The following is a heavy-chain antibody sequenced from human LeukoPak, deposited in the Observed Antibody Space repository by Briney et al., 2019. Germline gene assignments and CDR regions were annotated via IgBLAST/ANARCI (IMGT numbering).Heavy chain of an antibody. Sequence: SETLSLTCTVSGGSISNSYWNWIRQPPGKGLERIGYISYNGSTDYNPSLKSRVTISVGTSKIQFSLNLSSVTAADTAVYYCARGGNYYGRPFEIWGRGTMVTVSS. CDR3: ARGGNYYGRPFEI. CDR1: GGSISNSY. CDR2: ISYNGST. V-gene: IGHV4-59*01. J-gene: IGHJ3*02. D-gene: IGHD3-10*01.